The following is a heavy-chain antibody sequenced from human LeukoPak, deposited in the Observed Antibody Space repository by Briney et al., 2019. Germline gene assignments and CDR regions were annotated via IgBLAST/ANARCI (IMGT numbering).Heavy chain of an antibody. V-gene: IGHV5-51*01. CDR3: ARQSDYRFDY. Sequence: GESLKISCKGSGYSFTSYWIGWVRQMPGKGLEWMGSIYPGDSETRYSPSFQGQVTIPADKPISTAYLQWNSLKASDTAMYYCARQSDYRFDYWGQGTLVTVSS. D-gene: IGHD4-11*01. CDR1: GYSFTSYW. J-gene: IGHJ4*02. CDR2: IYPGDSET.